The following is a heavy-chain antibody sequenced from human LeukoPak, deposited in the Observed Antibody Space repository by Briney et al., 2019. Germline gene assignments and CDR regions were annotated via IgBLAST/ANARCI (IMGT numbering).Heavy chain of an antibody. V-gene: IGHV4-39*07. CDR3: ARGSIAAAEGAFDI. D-gene: IGHD6-13*01. CDR1: GGSISSGDYY. Sequence: PSQTLSLTCTVSGGSISSGDYYWGWIRQPPGKGLEWIGSIYYSGSTYYNPSLKSRVTISVDTSKNQFSLKLSSVTAADTAVYYCARGSIAAAEGAFDIWGQGTMVTVSS. CDR2: IYYSGST. J-gene: IGHJ3*02.